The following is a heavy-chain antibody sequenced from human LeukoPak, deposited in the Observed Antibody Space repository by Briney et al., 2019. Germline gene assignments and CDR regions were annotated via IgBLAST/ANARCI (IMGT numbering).Heavy chain of an antibody. V-gene: IGHV1-2*02. CDR2: INPNSGGT. J-gene: IGHJ4*02. D-gene: IGHD6-19*01. CDR3: ARVNSSGWYYFDY. Sequence: ASVKVSCKASGYTFTGYYIHWVRQAPEQGLEWMGWINPNSGGTNYAQKFQGRVTMTRDTSISTAYMELSRLRSDDTAVYYCARVNSSGWYYFDYWGQGTLVTVSS. CDR1: GYTFTGYY.